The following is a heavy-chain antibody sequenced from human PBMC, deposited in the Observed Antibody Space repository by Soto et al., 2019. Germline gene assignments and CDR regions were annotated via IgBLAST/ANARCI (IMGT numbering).Heavy chain of an antibody. Sequence: GGSLRLSCAASGFTFSSYAMSWVRQAPGKGLEWVSAIIGSGGITFYADPVKGRFTISKDNSKNTLYLQMNSLRAEDTAVYYCAKLGGGYSYASINMYYFDYWGQGTLVTVSS. V-gene: IGHV3-23*01. D-gene: IGHD5-18*01. J-gene: IGHJ4*02. CDR1: GFTFSSYA. CDR3: AKLGGGYSYASINMYYFDY. CDR2: IIGSGGIT.